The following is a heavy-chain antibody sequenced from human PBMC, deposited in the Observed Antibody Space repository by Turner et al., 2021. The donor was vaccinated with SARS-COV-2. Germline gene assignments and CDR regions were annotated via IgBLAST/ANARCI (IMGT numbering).Heavy chain of an antibody. CDR2: VTYSGST. J-gene: IGHJ4*02. CDR3: ARDPRAGIDY. D-gene: IGHD3-10*01. V-gene: IGHV4-34*01. Sequence: QVHLQQWGAGLLNPSETLSLTCGVDGGSFIGYHWTWVRQPPGKGLQWIGEVTYSGSTNYNPSLRGRLTISVDMSKNHFSLNLISVTAADTAMYYCARDPRAGIDYWGQGTLVTVSS. CDR1: GGSFIGYH.